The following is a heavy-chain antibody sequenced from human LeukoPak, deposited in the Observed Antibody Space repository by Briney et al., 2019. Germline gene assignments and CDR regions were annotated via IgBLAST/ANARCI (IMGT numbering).Heavy chain of an antibody. D-gene: IGHD3-10*01. CDR1: GFTFSSYG. V-gene: IGHV3-33*01. CDR3: ARDVYYGSGPLGY. J-gene: IGHJ4*02. CDR2: IWYDGSNK. Sequence: GGSLRLSCAASGFTFSSYGMHWVRQAPGKGLEWVAVIWYDGSNKYYADSVKGRFTISRDNSKNMQYLQMNSLRAEDTAVYYCARDVYYGSGPLGYWGQGTLVTVSS.